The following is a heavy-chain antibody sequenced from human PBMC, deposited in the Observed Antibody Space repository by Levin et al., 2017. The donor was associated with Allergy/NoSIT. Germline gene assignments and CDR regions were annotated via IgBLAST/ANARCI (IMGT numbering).Heavy chain of an antibody. D-gene: IGHD1-26*01. CDR2: ISTGGSNT. CDR3: AKDGAGTYYGIDY. V-gene: IGHV3-23*01. CDR1: GFTFNNYA. Sequence: QTGGSLRLSCTASGFTFNNYAMSWVRQAPGKGLEWVSAISTGGSNTYYSDSVRGRFTISRDNSKNTLYLQMNSLRVEDTAVYYCAKDGAGTYYGIDYWGQGSLVTVSS. J-gene: IGHJ4*02.